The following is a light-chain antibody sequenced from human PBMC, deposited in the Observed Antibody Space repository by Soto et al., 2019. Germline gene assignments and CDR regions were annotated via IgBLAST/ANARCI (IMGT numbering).Light chain of an antibody. V-gene: IGLV1-47*02. J-gene: IGLJ1*01. CDR3: QSYDSNLNGLYV. CDR2: SYN. Sequence: QSVVTQPPSASVTPGQRVTMSCSGTNSNIGSNFVYWYQHLPGTTPKLLVFSYNQRPSGVPDRFSGSKSGSSASLAISGLRSEDEADYYCQSYDSNLNGLYVFGTGTKVTVL. CDR1: NSNIGSNF.